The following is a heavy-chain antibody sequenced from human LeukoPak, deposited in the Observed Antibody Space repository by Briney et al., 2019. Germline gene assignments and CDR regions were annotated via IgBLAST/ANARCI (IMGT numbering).Heavy chain of an antibody. J-gene: IGHJ4*02. Sequence: SETLSLTCTVSGGSISSYYWSWMRQPPGKGQERIGYIYYSGSTNYNPSLKSRVTISVDTSKNQFSLKLSSVTAADTAVYYCARGAGTRILTGYYYWGQGTLVTVSS. CDR1: GGSISSYY. CDR2: IYYSGST. V-gene: IGHV4-59*01. CDR3: ARGAGTRILTGYYY. D-gene: IGHD3-9*01.